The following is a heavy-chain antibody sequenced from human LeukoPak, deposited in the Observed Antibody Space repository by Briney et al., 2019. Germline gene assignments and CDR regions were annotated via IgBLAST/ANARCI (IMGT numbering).Heavy chain of an antibody. CDR1: GGPISSYY. J-gene: IGHJ5*02. Sequence: SETLSLTCTVSGGPISSYYWSWIRQPPGKGLEWIGYIYYSGSTNYNPSLKSRVTISVDTSKNQFSLKLSSVTAADTAVYYCARISSWFDPWGQGTLVTVSS. V-gene: IGHV4-59*01. CDR3: ARISSWFDP. CDR2: IYYSGST.